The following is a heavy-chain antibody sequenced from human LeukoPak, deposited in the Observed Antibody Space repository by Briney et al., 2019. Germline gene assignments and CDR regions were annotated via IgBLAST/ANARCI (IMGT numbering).Heavy chain of an antibody. CDR2: INHSGST. CDR1: GGSFSGYY. V-gene: IGHV4-34*01. D-gene: IGHD5-24*01. Sequence: SETLSLTCAVYGGSFSGYYWSWIRQPPGKGLEWIGEINHSGSTNYNPSLKSRVTISVDTSKNQFSPKLSSVTAADTAVYYCARPGVRWHRLAYFDYWGQGTLVTVSS. CDR3: ARPGVRWHRLAYFDY. J-gene: IGHJ4*02.